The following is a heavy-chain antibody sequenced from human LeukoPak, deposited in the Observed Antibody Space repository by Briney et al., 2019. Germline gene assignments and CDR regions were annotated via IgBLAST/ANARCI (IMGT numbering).Heavy chain of an antibody. CDR1: GYTFASYA. D-gene: IGHD3-22*01. Sequence: ASVKVSCKASGYTFASYAMHWVRQAPGQRLEWMGWINAGNGNTKYSQKFQGRVTITRDTSASTAYMELSSLRSEDTAVYSCARDRTSYYDSRGYTFDYWGQGTLVIVSS. J-gene: IGHJ4*02. V-gene: IGHV1-3*01. CDR3: ARDRTSYYDSRGYTFDY. CDR2: INAGNGNT.